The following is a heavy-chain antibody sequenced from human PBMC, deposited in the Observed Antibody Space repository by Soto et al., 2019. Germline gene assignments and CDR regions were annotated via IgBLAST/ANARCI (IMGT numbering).Heavy chain of an antibody. CDR1: GDSISNSRW. CDR2: IFHSGDT. D-gene: IGHD6-19*01. J-gene: IGHJ3*01. CDR3: ADSTGWYRHDV. Sequence: QVQLQESGPGLVKPSGTLSLTCAVSGDSISNSRWWTWVRQPPGKGLEWIGDIFHSGDTNYNPSLKSRVFIAGEKSQNQFSLKVSSVTAADTAVYYCADSTGWYRHDVWGQGTLVTVSS. V-gene: IGHV4-4*02.